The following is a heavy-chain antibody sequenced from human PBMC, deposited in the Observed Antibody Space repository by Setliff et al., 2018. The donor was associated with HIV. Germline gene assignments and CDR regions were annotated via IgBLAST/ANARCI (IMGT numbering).Heavy chain of an antibody. J-gene: IGHJ4*02. D-gene: IGHD1-1*01. CDR1: GSSFSSGIYY. CDR2: ISYSGST. Sequence: PSETLSLTCNVSGSSFSSGIYYWTWIRQQPGKGLEWIGYISYSGSTYYNPSLKSRLTMSIDTSKSHFSLNLNSVTAADTAVYYCARGTTSITFDYWSRGTLVTVSS. V-gene: IGHV4-31*03. CDR3: ARGTTSITFDY.